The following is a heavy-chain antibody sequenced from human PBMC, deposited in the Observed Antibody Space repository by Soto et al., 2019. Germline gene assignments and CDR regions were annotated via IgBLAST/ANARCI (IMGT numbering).Heavy chain of an antibody. V-gene: IGHV1-69*01. CDR3: ASGSTMVRGVEPYYYYGMDV. J-gene: IGHJ6*02. CDR2: IIPIFGTA. Sequence: QVQLVQSGAEVKKPGSSVKVSCKASGGTFSSYAISWVRQAPGQGLEWMGGIIPIFGTANYAQKFQGRVTITADESTSTAYMELSSLRSEDTAVYYCASGSTMVRGVEPYYYYGMDVWGQGTTVTVSS. D-gene: IGHD3-10*01. CDR1: GGTFSSYA.